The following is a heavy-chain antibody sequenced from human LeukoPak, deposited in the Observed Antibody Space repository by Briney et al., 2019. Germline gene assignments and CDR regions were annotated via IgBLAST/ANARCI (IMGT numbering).Heavy chain of an antibody. V-gene: IGHV1-18*01. CDR1: GYTFTSYG. Sequence: ALVKVSCKASGYTFTSYGISWVRQAPGQGLEWMGWISAYNGKRHYAQNLQGRVTMTTGTSTSTAYMELRSLRSDDAAVYYCARDPNGWLVPYYFDYWGQGTLVTVSS. J-gene: IGHJ4*02. CDR2: ISAYNGKR. CDR3: ARDPNGWLVPYYFDY. D-gene: IGHD6-19*01.